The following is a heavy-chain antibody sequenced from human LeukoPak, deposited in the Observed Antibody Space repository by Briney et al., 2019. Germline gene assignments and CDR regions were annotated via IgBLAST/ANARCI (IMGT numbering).Heavy chain of an antibody. D-gene: IGHD4-17*01. V-gene: IGHV4-34*01. CDR1: GGSFSGYY. CDR2: INHSGST. J-gene: IGHJ4*02. Sequence: SETLSLTCAVYGGSFSGYYWSWIRQPPGKGLEWIGEINHSGSTNYNPSLKSRVTISVDTSKNQFSPKLSSVTAADTAVYYCARGGDYVYYFDYWGQGTLVTVSS. CDR3: ARGGDYVYYFDY.